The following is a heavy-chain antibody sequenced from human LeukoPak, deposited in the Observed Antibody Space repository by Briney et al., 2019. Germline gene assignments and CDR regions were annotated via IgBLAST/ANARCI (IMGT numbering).Heavy chain of an antibody. CDR2: ISGSGGST. CDR1: GFTFSSYA. J-gene: IGHJ4*02. D-gene: IGHD3-22*01. V-gene: IGHV3-23*01. CDR3: ASEKSGYDSSGEVLLDY. Sequence: GGSLRLSCAASGFTFSSYAMSWVRQAPGKGLEWVSAISGSGGSTYYADSVKGRFTISRDNSKNTLYLQMNSLRAEDTAVYYCASEKSGYDSSGEVLLDYWGQGTLVTVSS.